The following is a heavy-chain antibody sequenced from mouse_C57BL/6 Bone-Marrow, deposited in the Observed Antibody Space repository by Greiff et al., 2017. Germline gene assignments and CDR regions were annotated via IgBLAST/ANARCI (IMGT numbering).Heavy chain of an antibody. J-gene: IGHJ1*03. V-gene: IGHV7-3*01. CDR1: GFTFTDYY. CDR3: ARSSFYWYFDV. CDR2: IRNKANGYTT. Sequence: EVKLMESGGGLVQPGGSLSLSCAASGFTFTDYYMSWVRQPPGKALEWLGFIRNKANGYTTEYSASVKGRFTISRDNSQSILYLQMNALRAEDSATYYSARSSFYWYFDVWGTGTTVTVSS.